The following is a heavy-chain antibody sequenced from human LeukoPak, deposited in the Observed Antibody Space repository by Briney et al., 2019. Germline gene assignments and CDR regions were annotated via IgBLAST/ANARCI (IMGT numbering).Heavy chain of an antibody. J-gene: IGHJ5*02. V-gene: IGHV3-21*01. CDR3: ARDYSASYYDILTGRYNWFDP. D-gene: IGHD3-9*01. Sequence: GGSLRLSCAASGFTFSSYSMNWVRQAPGKGLEWVSSISSSSSYIYYADSVKGRFTIPRDNAKNSLYLQMNSLRAEDTAVYYCARDYSASYYDILTGRYNWFDPWGQGTLVTVSS. CDR1: GFTFSSYS. CDR2: ISSSSSYI.